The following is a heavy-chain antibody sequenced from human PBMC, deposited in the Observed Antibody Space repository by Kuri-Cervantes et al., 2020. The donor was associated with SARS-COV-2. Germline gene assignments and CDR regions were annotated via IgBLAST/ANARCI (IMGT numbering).Heavy chain of an antibody. CDR3: ARRLEYDFWSGPLDAFDI. V-gene: IGHV3-48*03. J-gene: IGHJ3*02. Sequence: GESLKISCAASGFTFSSYEMNWVRQAPGKGLEWVSHISSSGSTIYYADSVKGRFTISRDNAKNSLYLQMNSLRAEDTAVYYCARRLEYDFWSGPLDAFDIWGQGTMVTVSS. CDR1: GFTFSSYE. D-gene: IGHD3-3*01. CDR2: ISSSGSTI.